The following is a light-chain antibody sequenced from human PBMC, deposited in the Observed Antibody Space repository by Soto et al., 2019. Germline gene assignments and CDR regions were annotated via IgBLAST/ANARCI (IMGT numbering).Light chain of an antibody. V-gene: IGKV1-5*01. CDR2: DAS. J-gene: IGKJ2*01. CDR1: QSISSW. Sequence: DIQMTQSPSTLSASVGDRVTITCRASQSISSWLAWYQQKPGRAPKLLIYDASNLESGAPSRFSSSGSETEFTITISSLKTDNFATDYCQQYIAYSGGYTFGQGTKLEIK. CDR3: QQYIAYSGGYT.